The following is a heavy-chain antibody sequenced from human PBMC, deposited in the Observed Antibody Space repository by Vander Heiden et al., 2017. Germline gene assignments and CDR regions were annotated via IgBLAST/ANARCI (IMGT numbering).Heavy chain of an antibody. V-gene: IGHV3-30*18. CDR3: AKRKSIYSRPSALSVDF. CDR1: GFTFSNSG. Sequence: QVHLVESGGGAVQPGRSLRLSCAASGFTFSNSGMHGVRQAPGKGLEWVAVISYDGGHTNYGDSVKGRFTISRDNSKSTLYLQMSSLRPDDTAMYYCAKRKSIYSRPSALSVDFWGQGTLVTVSS. CDR2: ISYDGGHT. J-gene: IGHJ4*02. D-gene: IGHD6-6*01.